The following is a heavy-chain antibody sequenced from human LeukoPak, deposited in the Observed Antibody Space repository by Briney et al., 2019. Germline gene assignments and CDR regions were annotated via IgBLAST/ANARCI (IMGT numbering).Heavy chain of an antibody. J-gene: IGHJ6*04. CDR3: ARSRRDVVVVAAYYYYYYGMDV. CDR1: GFTFSSYA. D-gene: IGHD2-15*01. V-gene: IGHV3-30*04. Sequence: GGSLRLSCAASGFTFSSYAMHWVRQAPGKGLEWVAVISYDGSNKYYADSVKGRFTISRDNSKNTLYLQMNSLSAEDTAVYYCARSRRDVVVVAAYYYYYYGMDVWGKGTTVTVSS. CDR2: ISYDGSNK.